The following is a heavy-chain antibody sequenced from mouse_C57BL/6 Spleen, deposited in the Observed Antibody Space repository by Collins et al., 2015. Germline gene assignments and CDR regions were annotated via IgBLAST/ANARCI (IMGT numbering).Heavy chain of an antibody. J-gene: IGHJ3*01. Sequence: QVQLQQPGAELVKPGASVKLSCKASGYTFTSYWMHWVKQRPGQGLEWIGMIHPNSGSTNYNEKFKSKATLTVDKSSSTAYTQLSSLTSEDSAVYYCARSEVITVVATPFPYWGQGTLVTVSA. V-gene: IGHV1-64*01. D-gene: IGHD1-1*01. CDR3: ARSEVITVVATPFPY. CDR1: GYTFTSYW. CDR2: IHPNSGST.